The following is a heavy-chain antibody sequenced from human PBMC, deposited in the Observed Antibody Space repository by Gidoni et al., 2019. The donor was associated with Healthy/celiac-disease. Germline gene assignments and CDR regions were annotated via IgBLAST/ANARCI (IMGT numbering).Heavy chain of an antibody. CDR1: GFTFSSYS. CDR3: ARDKSLELYTIDCYYGMDV. V-gene: IGHV3-48*02. CDR2: ISSSSSTI. Sequence: EVQLVESGGGLVQPGGSLRLSCAASGFTFSSYSMNWVRQAPGKGLEWVSYISSSSSTIYYADSVKGRFTISRDNAKNSLYLQMNSLRDEDTAVYYCARDKSLELYTIDCYYGMDVWGQGTTVTVSS. D-gene: IGHD1-7*01. J-gene: IGHJ6*02.